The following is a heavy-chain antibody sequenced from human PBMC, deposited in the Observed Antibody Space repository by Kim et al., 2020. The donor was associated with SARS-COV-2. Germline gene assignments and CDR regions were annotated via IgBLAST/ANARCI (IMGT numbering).Heavy chain of an antibody. V-gene: IGHV4-31*03. CDR1: GGSISSGGYY. CDR2: IYYSGST. D-gene: IGHD1-26*01. CDR3: ARDSGGGSYSLAFDY. J-gene: IGHJ4*02. Sequence: SETLSLTCTVSGGSISSGGYYWSWIRPHPGKGLEWIGYIYYSGSTYYNPSLKSRVTISVDTSKNQFSLKLSSVTAADTAVYYCARDSGGGSYSLAFDYWGQGTMVTVSS.